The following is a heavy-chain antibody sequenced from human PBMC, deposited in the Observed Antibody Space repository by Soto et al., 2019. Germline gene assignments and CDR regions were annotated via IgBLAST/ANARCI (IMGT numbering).Heavy chain of an antibody. Sequence: QITLKQSGPTLVKPTQTLTLTCTFSGFSLSTTGMGVGWIRQPPGKALEWLALTFWNNDNRYSPSLKSRLSITRDTSKSSVVLTMTNMSPVDTATYFCVHRRKIYGSVWGDYRYDCVAYWGQGALVT. CDR3: VHRRKIYGSVWGDYRYDCVAY. J-gene: IGHJ4*02. D-gene: IGHD3-16*02. V-gene: IGHV2-5*01. CDR2: TFWNNDN. CDR1: GFSLSTTGMG.